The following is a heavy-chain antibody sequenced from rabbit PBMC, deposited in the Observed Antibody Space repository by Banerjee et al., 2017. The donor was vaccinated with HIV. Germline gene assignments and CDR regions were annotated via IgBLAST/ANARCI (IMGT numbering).Heavy chain of an antibody. J-gene: IGHJ4*01. D-gene: IGHD4-1*01. CDR1: GFSFNNKYV. V-gene: IGHV1S45*01. CDR2: IDTGSSGTT. CDR3: ARDLAGVIGWNFNL. Sequence: QEQLEESGGDLVKPEGSLTLTCTASGFSFNNKYVMCWVRQAPGKGLEWIGCIDTGSSGTTAYASWAKGRFTVSKTSSTTVTLQMTSLTAADTASYFCARDLAGVIGWNFNLWGQGTLVTVS.